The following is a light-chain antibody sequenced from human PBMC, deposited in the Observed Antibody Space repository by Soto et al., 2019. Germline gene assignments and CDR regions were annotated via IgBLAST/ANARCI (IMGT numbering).Light chain of an antibody. J-gene: IGKJ1*01. CDR1: QSISSW. CDR2: KAS. V-gene: IGKV1-5*03. Sequence: DIQMTQSPSTLSASVGDRVTITCRASQSISSWLAWYQQKPGKAPKLLIYKASSLESGVPSRFSGSASGTEFTLTTSSLQPDDFATYYCQQCNSYPRTFGQGTKVDIK. CDR3: QQCNSYPRT.